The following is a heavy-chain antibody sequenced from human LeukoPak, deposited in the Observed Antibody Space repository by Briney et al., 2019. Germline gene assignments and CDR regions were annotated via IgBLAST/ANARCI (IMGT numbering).Heavy chain of an antibody. Sequence: SVKVSCKASGGTFSSYTISWVRQAPGQGLEWMGRIIPILGIANYAQKFQGRVTITADKSTSTACMELSSLRSEDTAVYYCARDAALTVTMAYYWGQGTLVTVSS. CDR3: ARDAALTVTMAYY. J-gene: IGHJ4*02. CDR1: GGTFSSYT. V-gene: IGHV1-69*04. CDR2: IIPILGIA. D-gene: IGHD4-11*01.